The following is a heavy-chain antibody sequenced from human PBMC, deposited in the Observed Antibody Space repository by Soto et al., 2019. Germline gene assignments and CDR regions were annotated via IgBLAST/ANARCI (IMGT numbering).Heavy chain of an antibody. CDR1: GGSISSGGYY. CDR2: IYYIGTT. V-gene: IGHV4-31*03. D-gene: IGHD5-18*01. CDR3: ARGGYIYGSDAFDI. J-gene: IGHJ3*02. Sequence: QVQLQESGPGLVKPSQTLSLTCTVSGGSISSGGYYWTWIRQHPGKGLEWIGHIYYIGTTHYIPSLQSRVTISLDTSKNRFALKLTSLTAADTALYYCARGGYIYGSDAFDIWGQGTMVTVSS.